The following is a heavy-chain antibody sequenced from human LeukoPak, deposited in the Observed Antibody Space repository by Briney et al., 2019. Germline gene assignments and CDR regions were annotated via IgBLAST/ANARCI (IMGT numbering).Heavy chain of an antibody. D-gene: IGHD3-22*01. Sequence: ASVKVSCKASGYTFTSYGISWVRQAPGQGLEWMGWISAYNGNTNYAQKLQGRVTMTTDTSTSTAYMELRSLRSDDTAVYYCARDDYDSSGFLGNDYWGQGTLVTVSS. CDR1: GYTFTSYG. V-gene: IGHV1-18*01. CDR2: ISAYNGNT. J-gene: IGHJ4*02. CDR3: ARDDYDSSGFLGNDY.